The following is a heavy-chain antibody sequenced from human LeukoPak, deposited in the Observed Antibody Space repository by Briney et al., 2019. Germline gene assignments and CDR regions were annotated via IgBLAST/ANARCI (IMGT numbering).Heavy chain of an antibody. V-gene: IGHV4-4*07. D-gene: IGHD6-19*01. CDR3: ARDLSHSGWYQEGY. CDR1: GGSISSYY. CDR2: IYTSGST. Sequence: SETLSLTCTVSGGSISSYYSSWIRQPAGKGLEWIGRIYTSGSTNYNPSLKSRVTMSVDTSKNQFSLKLTSVTAADTAVYYCARDLSHSGWYQEGYWGQGTLVTVSS. J-gene: IGHJ4*02.